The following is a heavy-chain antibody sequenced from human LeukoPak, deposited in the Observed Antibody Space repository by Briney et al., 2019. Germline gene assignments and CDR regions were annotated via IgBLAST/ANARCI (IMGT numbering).Heavy chain of an antibody. CDR1: GFTFSSYA. CDR2: ISYDGSNK. D-gene: IGHD3-9*01. V-gene: IGHV3-30*04. Sequence: GGSLRLSCAASGFTFSSYAMHWVRQAPGQGLEWVAVISYDGSNKYYADSVKGRFTISRDNSKNTLYLQMNSLRAEDTAVYYCARGRGYDILTGCGYWGQGTLVTVSS. CDR3: ARGRGYDILTGCGY. J-gene: IGHJ4*02.